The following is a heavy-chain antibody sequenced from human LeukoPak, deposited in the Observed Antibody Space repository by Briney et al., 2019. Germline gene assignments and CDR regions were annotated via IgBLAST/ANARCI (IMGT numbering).Heavy chain of an antibody. D-gene: IGHD2-2*01. V-gene: IGHV3-23*01. CDR3: ANDPLDNDIVVVPAATLFDY. CDR2: ISGSGSGT. J-gene: IGHJ4*02. Sequence: GGSLRLSCAASGFTFSSYAMTWVRQAPGKGLEWVSGISGSGSGTYHADSVKGRFTISRDNSKTTLYLQMNSLRAEDTALYYCANDPLDNDIVVVPAATLFDYWGQGTLVTVSS. CDR1: GFTFSSYA.